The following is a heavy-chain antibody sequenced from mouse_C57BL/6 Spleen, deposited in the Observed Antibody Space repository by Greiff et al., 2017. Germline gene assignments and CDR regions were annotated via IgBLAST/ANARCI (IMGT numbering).Heavy chain of an antibody. Sequence: QVQLQQPGAELVMPGASVKLSCTASGYIFTVYYMHWVKQRPGQGLEWIGGIDPSDGDTNYDPKFKGKATMTVDKSSSTAYLQLSSLTSDDSAVYYCARGGGRCAYWGQGTLVTVSA. CDR1: GYIFTVYY. V-gene: IGHV1-69*01. CDR2: IDPSDGDT. J-gene: IGHJ3*01. CDR3: ARGGGRCAY.